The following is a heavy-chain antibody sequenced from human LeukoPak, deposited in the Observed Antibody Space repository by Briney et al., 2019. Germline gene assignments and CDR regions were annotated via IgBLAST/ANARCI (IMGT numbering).Heavy chain of an antibody. V-gene: IGHV4-4*07. CDR3: ARLNDFWSGYDY. D-gene: IGHD3-3*01. CDR2: IYNSGRT. J-gene: IGHJ4*02. Sequence: PSETLSLTCTVSGGSISSYYWSWIRQPAGKGLEWIGRIYNSGRTNYNPSLKSRVTISVDTSKNQFSLKLSSVTAADTAVYYCARLNDFWSGYDYWGQGTLVTVSS. CDR1: GGSISSYY.